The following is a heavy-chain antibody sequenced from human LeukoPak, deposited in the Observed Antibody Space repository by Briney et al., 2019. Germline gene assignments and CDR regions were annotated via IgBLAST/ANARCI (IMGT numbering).Heavy chain of an antibody. CDR3: ERVYYSYMHV. Sequence: GGSLRLSCAASGFTVSSNYMSWVRQAPGKGLEWVSVIYSGGSTYYADSVKGRFTISRDNSKNTLYLQMNSLRAEDTAVYYCERVYYSYMHVWGRRTTVTISS. V-gene: IGHV3-66*01. J-gene: IGHJ6*03. CDR2: IYSGGST. CDR1: GFTVSSNY.